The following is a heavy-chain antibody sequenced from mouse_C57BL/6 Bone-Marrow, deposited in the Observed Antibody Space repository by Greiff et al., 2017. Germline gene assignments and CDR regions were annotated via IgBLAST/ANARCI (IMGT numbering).Heavy chain of an antibody. D-gene: IGHD2-2*01. J-gene: IGHJ3*01. CDR3: ARNPIWYGHDGGEFAY. CDR2: IWSGGST. Sequence: QVQLQQSGPGLVQPSQSLSITCTVSGFSLTSYGVHWVRQSPGKGLEWLGVIWSGGSTDYTAAFISRLSISKDNSKSQVFFQLNRLQADDTAIYDCARNPIWYGHDGGEFAYWGQGTLVTVSA. V-gene: IGHV2-2*01. CDR1: GFSLTSYG.